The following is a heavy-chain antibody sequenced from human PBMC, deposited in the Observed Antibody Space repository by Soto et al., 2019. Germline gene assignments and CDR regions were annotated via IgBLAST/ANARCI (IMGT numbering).Heavy chain of an antibody. CDR1: GYTFTSYA. D-gene: IGHD3-22*01. CDR2: INAGNGNT. CDR3: ARFRQYYYDSSGYYYVAEYYFDY. Sequence: GASVKVSCKASGYTFTSYAMHWVRQAPGQRLEWMGWINAGNGNTKYSQKFQGRVTITRDTSASTAYMELSSLRSEDTAVYYCARFRQYYYDSSGYYYVAEYYFDYWGQGTQVTVSS. V-gene: IGHV1-3*01. J-gene: IGHJ4*02.